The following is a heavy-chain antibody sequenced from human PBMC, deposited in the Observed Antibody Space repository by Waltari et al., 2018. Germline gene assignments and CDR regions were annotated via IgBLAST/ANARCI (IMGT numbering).Heavy chain of an antibody. CDR3: ARDRGRGLYLDT. CDR1: GDSMNYW. J-gene: IGHJ4*02. CDR2: GLGSGRT. V-gene: IGHV4-4*02. Sequence: QLQLQESGPGLVKPSGTLSLICAVSGDSMNYWWSWVRQPPGKGLEWIGQGLGSGRTNYNPPFASRVTISLDTSTHQYTLKMTSATAADTALYYCARDRGRGLYLDTWGQGILVTVSP. D-gene: IGHD2-15*01.